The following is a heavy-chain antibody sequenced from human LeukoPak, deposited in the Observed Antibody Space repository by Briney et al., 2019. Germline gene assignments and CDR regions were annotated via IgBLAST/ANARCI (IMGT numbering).Heavy chain of an antibody. D-gene: IGHD1-26*01. Sequence: QPGGSLRLSCAASGFTFSSYWMHWVRQAPGKGLMWVSRINSDGSSTIYADSAKGRFTISRDNAKNTLYLQMNSLRADDTALYYCAKRIVGATHAFDIWGQGTMVTVSS. CDR1: GFTFSSYW. CDR2: INSDGSST. CDR3: AKRIVGATHAFDI. J-gene: IGHJ3*02. V-gene: IGHV3-74*01.